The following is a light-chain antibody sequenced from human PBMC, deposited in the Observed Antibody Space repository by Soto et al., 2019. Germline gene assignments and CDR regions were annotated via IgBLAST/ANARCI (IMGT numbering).Light chain of an antibody. CDR1: QSVDSNY. CDR2: AAS. CDR3: QQYGSSFIT. V-gene: IGKV3-20*01. Sequence: EIVLTQSPGTLSLSPGERATLSCRASQSVDSNYLAWYRQKPGQAPRLLIYAASSRATGIPDRFSGSGSGTDFTLTISRLEPEDFAVYYCQQYGSSFITFGQGTRLEIK. J-gene: IGKJ5*01.